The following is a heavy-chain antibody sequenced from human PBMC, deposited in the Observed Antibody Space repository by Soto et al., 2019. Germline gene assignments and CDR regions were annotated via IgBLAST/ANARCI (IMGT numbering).Heavy chain of an antibody. CDR3: ARGAANDAFDI. J-gene: IGHJ3*02. D-gene: IGHD2-15*01. Sequence: EVQLVESGGGLVQPGGSLRLSCAVSGFTFSNYWMSWVRQAPGKGLEWVANIKQDGSEKYYVDSVKGRFTISRDNAKNSLYLQMNSLGAEDTAVYFCARGAANDAFDIWGQGTMVTVSS. V-gene: IGHV3-7*01. CDR2: IKQDGSEK. CDR1: GFTFSNYW.